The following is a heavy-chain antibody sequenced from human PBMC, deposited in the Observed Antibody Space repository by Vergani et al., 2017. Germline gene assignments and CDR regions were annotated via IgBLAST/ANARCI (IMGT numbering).Heavy chain of an antibody. Sequence: EVQLLESGGGLVQHGGSLRLSCAASRFTFNNYAMTWVRQAPGKGLEWVSSISGSGDNTYYADSVKGRFTVSRDNSKHTLYLRMSSLRVDDTAVYYCASQQWELYYWGQGTLVTVSS. V-gene: IGHV3-23*01. D-gene: IGHD1-26*01. J-gene: IGHJ4*02. CDR3: ASQQWELYY. CDR1: RFTFNNYA. CDR2: ISGSGDNT.